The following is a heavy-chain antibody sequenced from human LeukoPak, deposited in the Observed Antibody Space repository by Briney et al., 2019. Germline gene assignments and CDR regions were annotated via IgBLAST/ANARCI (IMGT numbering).Heavy chain of an antibody. Sequence: SVKVSCKASGYTFTDYYMYWVRQAPGQGLEWMGGIIPIFGTANYAQKFQGRVTITADESTSTAYMELSSLRSEDTAVYYCAREGGSWGQGTLVTVSS. J-gene: IGHJ4*02. CDR1: GYTFTDYY. CDR2: IIPIFGTA. D-gene: IGHD3-16*01. V-gene: IGHV1-69*13. CDR3: AREGGS.